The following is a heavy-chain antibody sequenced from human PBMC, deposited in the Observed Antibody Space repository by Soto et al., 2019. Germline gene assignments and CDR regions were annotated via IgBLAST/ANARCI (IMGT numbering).Heavy chain of an antibody. J-gene: IGHJ6*02. Sequence: QVQLVESGGSVVQPGWSLRLSCAASGFTFSSYGMHWVRQAPGKGLEWVAVISYDGSNKYYADSVKGRFTISRDNSKNTLYLQMNSLRAEDTAVYYCAKDYEWLRSPYYYGMDVWGQGTTVTVSS. D-gene: IGHD5-12*01. V-gene: IGHV3-30*18. CDR1: GFTFSSYG. CDR3: AKDYEWLRSPYYYGMDV. CDR2: ISYDGSNK.